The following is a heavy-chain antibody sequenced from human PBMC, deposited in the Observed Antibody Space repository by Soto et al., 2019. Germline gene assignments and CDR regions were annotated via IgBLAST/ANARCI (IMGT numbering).Heavy chain of an antibody. V-gene: IGHV3-23*01. Sequence: PGWSLRLSCAASGFPFSTTDMSWVRQAPGKGLEWVSTIGGSGETTYYADSVKGRFTISRDNSKNTLYLQMNSLRADDTALYYCAKNSGWFNTWGQGALVTVSS. CDR1: GFPFSTTD. CDR3: AKNSGWFNT. D-gene: IGHD3-10*01. CDR2: IGGSGETT. J-gene: IGHJ5*02.